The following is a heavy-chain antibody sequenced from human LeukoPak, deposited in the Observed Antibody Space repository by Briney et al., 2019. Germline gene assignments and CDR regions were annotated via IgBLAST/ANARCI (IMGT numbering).Heavy chain of an antibody. CDR3: AKEMRVAGYLDY. CDR2: ISNDGTRT. D-gene: IGHD6-19*01. J-gene: IGHJ4*02. CDR1: GFTFSSYG. Sequence: GRSLRLSCAASGFTFSSYGMHWVRQAPGKGREWITVISNDGTRTYYAESVQGRFTISRDNSKNTLYLQMNSLRADDTAVYYCAKEMRVAGYLDYWGQGALVTVSS. V-gene: IGHV3-30*18.